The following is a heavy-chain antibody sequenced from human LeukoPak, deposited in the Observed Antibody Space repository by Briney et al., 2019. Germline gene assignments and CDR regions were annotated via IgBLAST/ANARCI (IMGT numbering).Heavy chain of an antibody. Sequence: GGSLRLSRAASGFTFSSYGMHWVRQAPGKGLEWVAVISYDGSNKYYADSVKGRFTISRDNSKNTLYLQMNSLRAEDTAVYYCAKEGIAVAGTGYYFDYWGQGTLVTVSS. V-gene: IGHV3-30*18. CDR3: AKEGIAVAGTGYYFDY. CDR1: GFTFSSYG. CDR2: ISYDGSNK. D-gene: IGHD6-19*01. J-gene: IGHJ4*02.